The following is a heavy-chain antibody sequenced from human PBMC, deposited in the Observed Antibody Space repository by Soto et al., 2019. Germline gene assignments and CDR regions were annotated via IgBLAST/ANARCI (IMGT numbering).Heavy chain of an antibody. CDR1: GFTFSDYA. Sequence: GGSLRLSCAASGFTFSDYAMSWVRQAPGKGLEWVSGLGGSNSDTHYAASVEGRFTVSRVNSKSTLFLQMNSLRVEDTAVYYCAKDKVDHNSVWDPFDIWGQGTLVTV. CDR3: AKDKVDHNSVWDPFDI. CDR2: LGGSNSDT. D-gene: IGHD2-15*01. V-gene: IGHV3-23*01. J-gene: IGHJ3*02.